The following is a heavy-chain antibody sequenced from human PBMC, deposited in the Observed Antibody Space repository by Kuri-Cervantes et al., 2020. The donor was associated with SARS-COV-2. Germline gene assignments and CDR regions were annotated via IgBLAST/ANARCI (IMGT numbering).Heavy chain of an antibody. J-gene: IGHJ4*02. D-gene: IGHD3-3*01. CDR1: GGSFSGYY. CDR2: IYYSGST. CDR3: ASIPLLGFWSGSKAGEANDY. Sequence: SQTLSLTCAVYGGSFSGYYWGWIRQPPGKGLEWIGSIYYSGSTYYNPSLKSRVTISVDTSKNQFSLKLSSVTAADTAVYYCASIPLLGFWSGSKAGEANDYWGQGTLVTVSS. V-gene: IGHV4-34*01.